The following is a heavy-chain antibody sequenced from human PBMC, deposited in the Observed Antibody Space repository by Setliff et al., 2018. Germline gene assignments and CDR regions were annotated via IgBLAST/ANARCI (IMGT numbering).Heavy chain of an antibody. CDR2: IYPGDSDT. J-gene: IGHJ4*02. Sequence: GESLKISCKGSGYSFPSYWIGWVRQMPGKGLEWMGIIYPGDSDTRYSPSFQGQVTISADKSISTAYLQWSSLKASDTAMYYRVRVLSGYDVNYWGQGTLVTVSS. CDR3: VRVLSGYDVNY. D-gene: IGHD5-12*01. V-gene: IGHV5-51*01. CDR1: GYSFPSYW.